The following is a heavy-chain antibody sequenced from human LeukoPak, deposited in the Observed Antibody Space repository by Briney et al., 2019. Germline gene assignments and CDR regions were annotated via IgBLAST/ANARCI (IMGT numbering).Heavy chain of an antibody. CDR2: IFISGGT. CDR1: GGPISNYF. Sequence: SETLSLTCSVSGGPISNYFWSWIRQPPGKGLEWIGYIFISGGTNYNPSLKSRVTMSEDRSKNQFSLELSSVTAADTAVYYCARLADTTVANYYLDYWGQGTLVTVSS. J-gene: IGHJ4*02. D-gene: IGHD1-26*01. V-gene: IGHV4-4*09. CDR3: ARLADTTVANYYLDY.